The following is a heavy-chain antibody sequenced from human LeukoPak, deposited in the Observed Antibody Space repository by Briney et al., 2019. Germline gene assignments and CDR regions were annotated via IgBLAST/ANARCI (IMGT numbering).Heavy chain of an antibody. CDR2: IYSGGST. J-gene: IGHJ3*02. V-gene: IGHV3-53*05. CDR1: GFTVSSNY. CDR3: ANAAFDI. D-gene: IGHD6-25*01. Sequence: GGSLRLSCAASGFTVSSNYMSWVRQAPGKGLEWVSVIYSGGSTYYADSVKGRFTISRDNSKNSLYLQMNSLRTEDTALYYCANAAFDIWGQGTMVTVSS.